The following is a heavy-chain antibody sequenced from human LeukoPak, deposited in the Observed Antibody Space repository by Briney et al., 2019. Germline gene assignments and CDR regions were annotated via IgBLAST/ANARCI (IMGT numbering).Heavy chain of an antibody. CDR1: GFTFDDYA. CDR3: AKSSGSYHYFDY. D-gene: IGHD1-26*01. J-gene: IGHJ4*02. Sequence: GGSLRLSCAASGFTFDDYAMHWVRQAPGKGLEWVSGISWNSGSIGYADSVKGRFTISRDNAKNSLHLQMNSLRAEDMALYYCAKSSGSYHYFDYWGQGTLVTVSS. CDR2: ISWNSGSI. V-gene: IGHV3-9*03.